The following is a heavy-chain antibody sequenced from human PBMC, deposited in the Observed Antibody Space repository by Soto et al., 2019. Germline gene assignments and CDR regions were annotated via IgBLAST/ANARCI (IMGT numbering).Heavy chain of an antibody. D-gene: IGHD4-17*01. Sequence: GGSLRLSCAASGFTFSSYAMSWVRQAPGKGLEWVSAISGSGGSTYYADSVKGRFTISRDNSKNTLYLQMNSLRAEDTAVYYCRLSTTVTTVDYWGQGTLVTVSS. CDR3: RLSTTVTTVDY. CDR2: ISGSGGST. J-gene: IGHJ4*02. V-gene: IGHV3-23*01. CDR1: GFTFSSYA.